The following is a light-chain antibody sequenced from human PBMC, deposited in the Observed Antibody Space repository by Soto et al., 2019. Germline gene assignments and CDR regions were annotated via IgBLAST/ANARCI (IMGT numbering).Light chain of an antibody. Sequence: QSVLTQPASVSGSPGQSITISCTETGSDVGGYNYVSWYQHHPGKAPKLMIYGVSNRPSGVSNRFSGSKSGNTASLTISGLQAEDEADYYCSSYTSSSTPHVVFGGGTKLTVL. CDR2: GVS. CDR3: SSYTSSSTPHVV. CDR1: GSDVGGYNY. V-gene: IGLV2-14*01. J-gene: IGLJ2*01.